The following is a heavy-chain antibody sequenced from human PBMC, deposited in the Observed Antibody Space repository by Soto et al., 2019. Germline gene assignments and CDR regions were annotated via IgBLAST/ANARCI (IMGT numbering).Heavy chain of an antibody. CDR2: IIPIFGTA. D-gene: IGHD3-3*01. CDR1: GGTFSSYA. J-gene: IGHJ6*02. Sequence: SVKLSCKASGGTFSSYAISWVRQAPGQGLEWIGGIIPIFGTANYAQKFQGRVTITADESTSTAYMELSSLRSEDTAVYYCARRPLTIFGVVTPYYYYGMDVWGQGTTVTVSS. V-gene: IGHV1-69*13. CDR3: ARRPLTIFGVVTPYYYYGMDV.